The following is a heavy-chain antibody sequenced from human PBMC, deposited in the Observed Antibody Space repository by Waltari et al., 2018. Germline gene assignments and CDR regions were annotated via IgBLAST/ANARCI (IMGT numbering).Heavy chain of an antibody. CDR1: GVSLTDYY. CDR2: NNLGDIT. CDR3: VTGPRDKWVGRYSGEFFHH. J-gene: IGHJ1*01. V-gene: IGHV4-34*02. D-gene: IGHD3-9*01. Sequence: QVQLQQWGAGLVRPSETLSLTCDVYGVSLTDYYWTWIRQPPGKGLEWIGENNLGDITYYTPPLENRVTILLDKAKNQFSLRRDSVTAADTAVYYCVTGPRDKWVGRYSGEFFHHWGPGTLVTVSS.